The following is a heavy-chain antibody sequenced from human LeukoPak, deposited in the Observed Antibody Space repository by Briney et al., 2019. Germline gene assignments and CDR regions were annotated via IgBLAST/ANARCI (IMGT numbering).Heavy chain of an antibody. D-gene: IGHD5-18*01. CDR2: ISGSGGGT. CDR1: GFTFSSYA. J-gene: IGHJ4*02. Sequence: GGSLRLSCAASGFTFSSYAMSWVRQAPGKGLEWVSAISGSGGGTYYADSVKGRFTISRDNSKNTLYLQMNSLRPEDTAVYYCAKGYNYAYEYWGQGTLVTVSS. V-gene: IGHV3-23*01. CDR3: AKGYNYAYEY.